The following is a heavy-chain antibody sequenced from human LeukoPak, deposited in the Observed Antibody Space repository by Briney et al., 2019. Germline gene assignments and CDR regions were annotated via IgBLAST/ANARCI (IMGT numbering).Heavy chain of an antibody. V-gene: IGHV1-69*05. CDR1: GGTFSSYT. Sequence: SVKVSCKASGGTFSSYTISWVRQAPGQGLEWIGRIIPIFGTANYAQKFQGRVTITTDESTSTAYMELSSLRSEDTAVYYCARGGLDPKGWYFDLWGRGTLVTVSS. CDR2: IIPIFGTA. J-gene: IGHJ2*01. CDR3: ARGGLDPKGWYFDL. D-gene: IGHD3/OR15-3a*01.